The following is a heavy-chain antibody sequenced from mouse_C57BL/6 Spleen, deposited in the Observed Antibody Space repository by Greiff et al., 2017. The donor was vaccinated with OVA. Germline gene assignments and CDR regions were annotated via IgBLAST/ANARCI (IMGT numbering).Heavy chain of an antibody. D-gene: IGHD2-5*01. Sequence: VQLQQSGPELVKPGASVKISCKASGYAFSSSWMNWVKQRPGKGLEWIGRIYPGDGDTNYNGKFKGKATLTADKSSSTAYMQLSSLTSEDSAVYFCARGDYYSNPYFDYWGQGTTLTVSS. V-gene: IGHV1-82*01. CDR3: ARGDYYSNPYFDY. CDR2: IYPGDGDT. CDR1: GYAFSSSW. J-gene: IGHJ2*01.